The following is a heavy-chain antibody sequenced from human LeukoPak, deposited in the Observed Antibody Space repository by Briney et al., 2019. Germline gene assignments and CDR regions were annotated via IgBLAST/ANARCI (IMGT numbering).Heavy chain of an antibody. CDR1: GGSISSSSYY. J-gene: IGHJ4*02. CDR3: ARDPRWRGGLDY. Sequence: PSETLSLTCTVSGGSISSSSYYWGWIRQPPGKGLEWIGSIYYSGSTYYNPSLKSRVTISVDTSKNQFSLKLSSVTAADTAVYYCARDPRWRGGLDYWGQGTLVTVSS. CDR2: IYYSGST. V-gene: IGHV4-39*07.